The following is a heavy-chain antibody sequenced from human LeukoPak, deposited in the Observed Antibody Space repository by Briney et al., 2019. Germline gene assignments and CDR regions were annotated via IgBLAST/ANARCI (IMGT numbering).Heavy chain of an antibody. D-gene: IGHD3-16*01. CDR1: GVSISSYC. CDR2: ICYGGST. Sequence: SETLSLTCTVSGVSISSYCWSWIRQPPGKGLEWIGYICYGGSTNYNPSLRSRVTFSVDTSKNQFSLKVRSVTAADTAVYYCARREVYGWFDPWGQGTLVTVSS. CDR3: ARREVYGWFDP. J-gene: IGHJ5*02. V-gene: IGHV4-59*08.